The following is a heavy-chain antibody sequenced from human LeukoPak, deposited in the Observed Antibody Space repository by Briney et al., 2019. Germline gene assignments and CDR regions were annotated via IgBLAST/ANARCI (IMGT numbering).Heavy chain of an antibody. CDR2: INRSGST. V-gene: IGHV4-34*01. J-gene: IGHJ3*02. CDR3: ARRVHYDNSAFYRRGRWRNAFDI. D-gene: IGHD3-22*01. CDR1: GGSLSGYY. Sequence: SETLSLTCAVYGGSLSGYYWTWIRQPPGKGLEWIGEINRSGSTNYNPSLKSRVTMSIDTSKNQCSLKLNSATAADTGVYFCARRVHYDNSAFYRRGRWRNAFDIWGLGTMVTVSS.